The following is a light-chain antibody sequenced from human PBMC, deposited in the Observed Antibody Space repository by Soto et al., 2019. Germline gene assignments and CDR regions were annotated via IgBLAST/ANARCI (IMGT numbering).Light chain of an antibody. J-gene: IGKJ3*01. CDR1: QSITSW. CDR2: KAS. CDR3: QQYNSKFT. Sequence: DILMTQSPSTLSASVGDRVTITCRASQSITSWLAWYQQKPGKAPKLLIYKASSLESGVPSRYSGSGSGTEVTLTISSLQPDDFATYYCQQYNSKFTFGPGTKVNIK. V-gene: IGKV1-5*03.